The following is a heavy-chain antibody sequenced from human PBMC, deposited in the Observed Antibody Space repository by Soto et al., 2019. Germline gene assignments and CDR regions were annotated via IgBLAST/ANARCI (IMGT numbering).Heavy chain of an antibody. Sequence: QVQLVQSRGEVKKPGASVKVSCKTSGYSFTTYGISWVRQAPGQGLEWMGWISGYNGNTNYAQNLQGRVTMTTDTSTSTAYMELRSLRSDVTAVYYCAREGPAPYYYYGMDVWGQGSTVTVSS. J-gene: IGHJ6*02. CDR1: GYSFTTYG. V-gene: IGHV1-18*01. CDR2: ISGYNGNT. CDR3: AREGPAPYYYYGMDV.